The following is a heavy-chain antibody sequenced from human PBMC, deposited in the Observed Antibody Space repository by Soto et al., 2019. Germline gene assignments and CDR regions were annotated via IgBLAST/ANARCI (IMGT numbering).Heavy chain of an antibody. CDR3: ARERPDGARLDP. CDR1: GGSVSSGSYY. CDR2: IYYSGST. J-gene: IGHJ5*02. V-gene: IGHV4-61*01. Sequence: SETLSLTCAVSGGSVSSGSYYWSWIRQPPGKGLEWIGYIYYSGSTNYNPSLKSRVTISVDTSKNQFSLKLSSVTAADTAVYYCARERPDGARLDPWGQGTLVTVSS. D-gene: IGHD6-6*01.